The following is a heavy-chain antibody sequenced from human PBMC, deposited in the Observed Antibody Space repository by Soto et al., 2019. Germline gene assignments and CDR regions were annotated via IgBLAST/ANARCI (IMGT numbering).Heavy chain of an antibody. CDR2: ISSAVNT. CDR3: AIVPEGNWFDP. CDR1: GFTFSNYA. Sequence: PGGSLRLSCAGSGFTFSNYAMSWVRQAPGKGLEWVSAISSAVNTYYADSVKGRFTISADKSISTAYLQWSSLKASDTAMYYCAIVPEGNWFDPWGQGTLVTAP. V-gene: IGHV3-23*01. J-gene: IGHJ5*02. D-gene: IGHD2-2*01.